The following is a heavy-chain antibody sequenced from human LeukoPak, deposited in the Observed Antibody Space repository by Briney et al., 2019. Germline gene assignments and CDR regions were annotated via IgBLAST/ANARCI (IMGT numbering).Heavy chain of an antibody. V-gene: IGHV6-1*01. Sequence: SQTPSLTCALSGDSVSSNSAAWNWVRQSPSRGLQWPGRTYYRSKWYNDYAVSVKSRITINPDTSKNQFSPQLNSVTPEDTAVYYCARDASWNYVGSLDYWGQGTLVTVSS. CDR2: TYYRSKWYN. D-gene: IGHD1-7*01. J-gene: IGHJ4*02. CDR3: ARDASWNYVGSLDY. CDR1: GDSVSSNSAA.